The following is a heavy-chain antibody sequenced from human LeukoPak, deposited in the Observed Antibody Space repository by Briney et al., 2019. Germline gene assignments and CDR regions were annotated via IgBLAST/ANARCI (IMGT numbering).Heavy chain of an antibody. CDR1: GFTFSSYT. D-gene: IGHD5-18*01. CDR2: VSRSTYI. J-gene: IGHJ4*02. CDR3: ARGIQLWYTDY. V-gene: IGHV3-21*01. Sequence: GGSLRLSCAASGFTFSSYTMNWVRQAPGKGLEWVSSVSRSTYIYYADSVKGRFTISRDNVKNSMYLQMNSLRAEDTAVYYCARGIQLWYTDYWGQGTLVTVSS.